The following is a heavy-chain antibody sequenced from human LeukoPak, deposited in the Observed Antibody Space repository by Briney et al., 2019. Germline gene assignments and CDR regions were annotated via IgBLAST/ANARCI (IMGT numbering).Heavy chain of an antibody. CDR3: AKDSYDNSI. V-gene: IGHV3-23*01. Sequence: GGSLRLSCAASGFTFSNYAMTWVRQAPGKGLEWVSTISGSGVTTYYADSVKGRFTISRDNSKNTLYLQMNSLRAEDTAVYYCAKDSYDNSIWGQGTLVTVSS. J-gene: IGHJ4*02. CDR1: GFTFSNYA. CDR2: ISGSGVTT. D-gene: IGHD3-22*01.